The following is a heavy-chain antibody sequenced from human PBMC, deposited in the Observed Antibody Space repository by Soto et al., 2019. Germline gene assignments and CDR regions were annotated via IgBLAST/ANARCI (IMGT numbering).Heavy chain of an antibody. J-gene: IGHJ5*02. CDR3: ARELEDIVVVPAAIPWFDP. V-gene: IGHV4-34*01. D-gene: IGHD2-2*01. Sequence: QVQLQQWGAGLLKPSETLSLTCAVYGGSFSGYYWSWIRQPPGKGLEWIGEINHSGSTNYNPSLKSRVTKSVDTSKNQFSLKLSSVTAADTAVYYCARELEDIVVVPAAIPWFDPWGQGTLVTVSS. CDR1: GGSFSGYY. CDR2: INHSGST.